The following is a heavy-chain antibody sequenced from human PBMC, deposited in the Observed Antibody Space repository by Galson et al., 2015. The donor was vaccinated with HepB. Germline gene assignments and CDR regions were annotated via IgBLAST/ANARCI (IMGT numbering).Heavy chain of an antibody. J-gene: IGHJ4*02. D-gene: IGHD5-12*01. CDR3: AKAKYSGNDNSLDY. V-gene: IGHV3-9*01. Sequence: SLRLACAASGFTFDDYAMHWVRQAPGQGLEWVSGINWNSNNIDYADSVKGRFTISIDNAKHSLYLQMNSLRAEDTALYYCAKAKYSGNDNSLDYWGQGALVTVSS. CDR1: GFTFDDYA. CDR2: INWNSNNI.